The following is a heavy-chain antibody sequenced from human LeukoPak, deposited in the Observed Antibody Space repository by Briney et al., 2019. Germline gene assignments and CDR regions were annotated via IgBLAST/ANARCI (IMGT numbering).Heavy chain of an antibody. V-gene: IGHV4-59*12. D-gene: IGHD1-7*01. CDR3: ARGDNWNYGNDAFDI. CDR1: GGSISSYY. J-gene: IGHJ3*02. CDR2: IYYSGST. Sequence: SETLSLTCTVSGGSISSYYWSWIRQPPGKGLEWIGYIYYSGSTNYNPSLKSRVTISVDTSKNQFSLKLSSVTAADTAVYYCARGDNWNYGNDAFDIWGQGTMVTVSS.